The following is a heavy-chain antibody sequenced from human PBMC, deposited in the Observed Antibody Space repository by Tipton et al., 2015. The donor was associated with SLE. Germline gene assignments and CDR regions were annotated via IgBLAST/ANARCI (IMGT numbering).Heavy chain of an antibody. Sequence: QSGAEVKKPGASVKVSCKASGYTFTSYGISWVRQAPGQGLEWMGWISAYNGNTNYAQKFQGRVTITADESTSTAYMELSSLRSEDTAVYYCARGAGSSSSSASFSYYYCGMDVWGQGTTVTVSS. CDR3: ARGAGSSSSSASFSYYYCGMDV. CDR2: ISAYNGNT. V-gene: IGHV1-18*01. CDR1: GYTFTSYG. J-gene: IGHJ6*02. D-gene: IGHD6-6*01.